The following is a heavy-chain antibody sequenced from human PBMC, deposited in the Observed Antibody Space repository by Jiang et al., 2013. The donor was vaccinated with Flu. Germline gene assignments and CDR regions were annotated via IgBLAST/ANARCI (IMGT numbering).Heavy chain of an antibody. D-gene: IGHD3-10*01. CDR3: TRDSWAAAVGALGETFDL. V-gene: IGHV3-49*03. J-gene: IGHJ3*01. CDR1: GFTFGDYA. CDR2: IAGKVHSGTT. Sequence: VQLVESGGGLVQPGRSLRLSCTASGFTFGDYAMSWFRQAPGKGLEWVGFIAGKVHSGTTEYAASVKGRFTISRDDSKSTAYLQMNSLKSEDTAIYYCTRDSWAAAVGALGETFDLWAKGQLSPSLQ.